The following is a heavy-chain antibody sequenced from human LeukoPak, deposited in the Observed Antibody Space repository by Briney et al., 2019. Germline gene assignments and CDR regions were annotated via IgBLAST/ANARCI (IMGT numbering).Heavy chain of an antibody. Sequence: ASVKVSCKASGYTFTSYAMHWVRQAPGQRLEWMGWINAGNGNTKYSQEFQGRVTITRDTSASTAYMELSSLRSKDMAVYYCARETLRDDYGDYEGWFDPWGQGTLVTVSS. CDR3: ARETLRDDYGDYEGWFDP. D-gene: IGHD4-17*01. V-gene: IGHV1-3*03. CDR2: INAGNGNT. J-gene: IGHJ5*02. CDR1: GYTFTSYA.